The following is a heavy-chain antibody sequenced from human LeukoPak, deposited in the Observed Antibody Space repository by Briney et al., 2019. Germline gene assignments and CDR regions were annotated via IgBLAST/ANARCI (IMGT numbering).Heavy chain of an antibody. CDR2: INSNSGGT. D-gene: IGHD6-6*01. Sequence: VASVRDSCKASVYTFTGYYMHWVRQAPGQRVEWMGWINSNSGGTNYAQNFQGRVTTTRDTFTSTAYMELSRLRSDDTAVYYCATIAARQFDYWGQGTLVTVSS. V-gene: IGHV1-2*02. CDR3: ATIAARQFDY. CDR1: VYTFTGYY. J-gene: IGHJ4*02.